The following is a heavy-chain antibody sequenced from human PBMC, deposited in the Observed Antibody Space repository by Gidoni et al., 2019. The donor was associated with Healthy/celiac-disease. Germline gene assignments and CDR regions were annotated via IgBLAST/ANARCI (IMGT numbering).Heavy chain of an antibody. CDR1: GGSFSGYY. CDR3: ARGFTYYYDSSGYP. CDR2: INHSGST. J-gene: IGHJ5*02. Sequence: QVQLQQWVAGLFTPSSTLSLTCPVSGGSFSGYYWSWIRQPPGKGLEWIGEINHSGSTNYNPSLKSRVTISVDTSKNQFSLKLSSVTAADTAVYYCARGFTYYYDSSGYPWGQGTLVTVSS. D-gene: IGHD3-22*01. V-gene: IGHV4-34*01.